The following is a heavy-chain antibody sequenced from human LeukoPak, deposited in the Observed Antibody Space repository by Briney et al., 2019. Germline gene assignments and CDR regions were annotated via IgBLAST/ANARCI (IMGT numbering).Heavy chain of an antibody. D-gene: IGHD6-19*01. CDR3: ATGGRIAVAGTPSTDFDY. J-gene: IGHJ4*02. CDR1: GYTLTELS. Sequence: ASVKVSCKVSGYTLTELSMHWVRQAPGRGLEWMGGFDPEDGETIYAQKFQGRVTMTEDTSTDTAYMELSSLRSEDTAVYYCATGGRIAVAGTPSTDFDYWGQGTLVTVSS. V-gene: IGHV1-24*01. CDR2: FDPEDGET.